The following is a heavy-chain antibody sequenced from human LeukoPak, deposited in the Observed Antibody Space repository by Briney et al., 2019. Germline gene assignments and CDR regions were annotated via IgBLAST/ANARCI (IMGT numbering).Heavy chain of an antibody. D-gene: IGHD1-7*01. V-gene: IGHV3-48*01. Sequence: QTGGSLRLSCAASGFTFSTFGMNWVRQAPGKGLEWVSYISSSSSTIYYADSVKGRFTISRDNAKNSLYLQMNGLRAEDTAVYYCARGVKSAIGKWNYVWFDPWGPGTLVTVSS. CDR2: ISSSSSTI. CDR1: GFTFSTFG. J-gene: IGHJ5*02. CDR3: ARGVKSAIGKWNYVWFDP.